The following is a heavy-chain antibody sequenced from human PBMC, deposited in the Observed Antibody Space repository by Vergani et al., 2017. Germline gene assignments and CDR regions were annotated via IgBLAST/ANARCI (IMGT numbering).Heavy chain of an antibody. V-gene: IGHV3-48*04. D-gene: IGHD4-11*01. CDR1: GFTFSSYG. CDR3: ARDLSYSTAWPFFDS. Sequence: EVQLLESGGNLVQPGGSLRLSCAASGFTFSSYGIHWVRQAPGKGLEWVSGISWNSGAVDYTEAVRGRFTISRDSSKTLYLQMDSLRVEDTAMYFCARDLSYSTAWPFFDSRGQGALVTVSS. J-gene: IGHJ4*02. CDR2: ISWNSGAV.